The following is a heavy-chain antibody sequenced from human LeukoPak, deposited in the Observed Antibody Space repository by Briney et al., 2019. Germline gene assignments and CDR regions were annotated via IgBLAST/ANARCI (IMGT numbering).Heavy chain of an antibody. D-gene: IGHD5-12*01. V-gene: IGHV3-21*01. CDR2: ISSSSSYI. CDR1: GFSFSSYW. Sequence: GGSLRLSCAASGFSFSSYWMHWVRQAPGKGLEWVSSISSSSSYIYYADSVKGRFTISRDNAKNSLYLQMNSLRAEDTAVYYCARDPYEGGRIDYWGQGTLVTVSS. CDR3: ARDPYEGGRIDY. J-gene: IGHJ4*02.